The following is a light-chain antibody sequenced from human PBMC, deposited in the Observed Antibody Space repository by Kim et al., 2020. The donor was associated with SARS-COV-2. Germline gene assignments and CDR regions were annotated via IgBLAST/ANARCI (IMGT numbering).Light chain of an antibody. CDR1: SSDVGHLNR. Sequence: QSALTQPPSVSGSPGQSVTISCTGTSSDVGHLNRVAWYQHTPGSVPKLIIYEVSNRPSGVPVRFSGTRSGNTASLTISGLQTEDEGDFFCTSHTTTGTDVVGTGTKVTVL. CDR2: EVS. J-gene: IGLJ1*01. V-gene: IGLV2-18*02. CDR3: TSHTTTGTDV.